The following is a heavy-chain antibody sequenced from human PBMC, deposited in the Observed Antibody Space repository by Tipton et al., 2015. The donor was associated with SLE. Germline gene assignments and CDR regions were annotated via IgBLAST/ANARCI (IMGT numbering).Heavy chain of an antibody. D-gene: IGHD1-14*01. CDR2: ISYDGSNK. CDR1: GFTFSSYA. Sequence: SLRLSCAASGFTFSSYAMHWVRQAPGKGLEWVAVISYDGSNKYYADSVKGRFTISRDNSKNTLYLQMNSLRAEDTAVYYCARRTETGAFDIWGQGTMVTVSS. V-gene: IGHV3-30*04. J-gene: IGHJ3*02. CDR3: ARRTETGAFDI.